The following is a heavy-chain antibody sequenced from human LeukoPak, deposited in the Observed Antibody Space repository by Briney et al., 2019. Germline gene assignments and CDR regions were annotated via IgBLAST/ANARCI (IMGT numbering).Heavy chain of an antibody. V-gene: IGHV1-2*02. Sequence: ASVKVSCKASGYTFTGYYMHWVRQAPGQGLEWMGWINPNSGGTNYAQKFQGRVTMTRDTSISTAYMELSRLRSDDTAVYYCARAHLIPYYAFDIWGQGTMVTVSS. J-gene: IGHJ3*02. CDR2: INPNSGGT. D-gene: IGHD3-16*01. CDR3: ARAHLIPYYAFDI. CDR1: GYTFTGYY.